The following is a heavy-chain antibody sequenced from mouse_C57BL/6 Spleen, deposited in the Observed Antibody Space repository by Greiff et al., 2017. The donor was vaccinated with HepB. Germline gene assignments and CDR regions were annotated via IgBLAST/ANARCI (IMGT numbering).Heavy chain of an antibody. D-gene: IGHD4-1*01. CDR3: ARGGPPGTCYFDY. J-gene: IGHJ2*01. CDR2: ISDGGSYT. V-gene: IGHV5-4*03. CDR1: GFTFSSYA. Sequence: EVKLVESGGGLVKPGGSLKLSCAASGFTFSSYAMSWVRQTPEKRLEWVATISDGGSYTYYPDNVKGRFTISRDNAKNNLYLQMSHLKSEDTAMYYCARGGPPGTCYFDYWGQGTTLTVSS.